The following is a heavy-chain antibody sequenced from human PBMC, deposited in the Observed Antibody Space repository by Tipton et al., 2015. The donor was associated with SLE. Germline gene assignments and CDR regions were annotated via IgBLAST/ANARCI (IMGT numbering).Heavy chain of an antibody. CDR3: ARAGGVEMATINY. J-gene: IGHJ4*02. Sequence: SRVTTSLDTSKNQFSLKLSSVTAADTAVYYCARAGGVEMATINYWGQGTLVTVSS. V-gene: IGHV4-59*01. D-gene: IGHD5-24*01.